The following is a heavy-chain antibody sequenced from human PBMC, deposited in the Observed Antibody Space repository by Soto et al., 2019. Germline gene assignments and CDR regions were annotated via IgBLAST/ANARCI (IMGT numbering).Heavy chain of an antibody. CDR2: ISGSGGIT. CDR3: AKSAMVRGGGWFDP. CDR1: GFTFSSDA. V-gene: IGHV3-23*01. J-gene: IGHJ5*02. Sequence: EVQLLESGGGLVQPGGSLRLSCAASGFTFSSDAMNWVRQAPGKGLEWVSDISGSGGITYYADSVKGRFTISRDNSKKALYLQMNSLRAEDTAVYYCAKSAMVRGGGWFDPWGQGTLVTVSS. D-gene: IGHD3-10*01.